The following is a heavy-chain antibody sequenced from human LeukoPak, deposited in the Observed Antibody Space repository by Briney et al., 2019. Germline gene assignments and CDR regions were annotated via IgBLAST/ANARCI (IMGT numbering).Heavy chain of an antibody. V-gene: IGHV3-74*01. CDR2: INTDGSST. CDR3: ASTVSDIVVVPAAIRGRLDY. Sequence: GGSLRLSCAASGFTFSSYWMHWVRQAPGKGLVWVSRINTDGSSTSYADSVKGRFTISRDNAKNTLYLQMNSLRAEDTAVYYCASTVSDIVVVPAAIRGRLDYWGQGTLVTVSS. CDR1: GFTFSSYW. D-gene: IGHD2-2*02. J-gene: IGHJ4*02.